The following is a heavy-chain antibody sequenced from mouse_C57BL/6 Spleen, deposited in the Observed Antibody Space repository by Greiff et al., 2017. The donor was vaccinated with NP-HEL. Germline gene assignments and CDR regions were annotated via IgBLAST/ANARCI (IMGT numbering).Heavy chain of an antibody. J-gene: IGHJ2*01. CDR1: GYTFTSYW. D-gene: IGHD4-1*01. Sequence: QVQLQQPGAELVMPGASVKLSCKASGYTFTSYWMHWVKQRPGQGLEWIGEIDPSDSYTNYNQKFKGKSTLTVDKSSSTAYMQLSSLTSEDSAVYYCARKDNWDNFDYWGQGTTLTVSS. CDR2: IDPSDSYT. CDR3: ARKDNWDNFDY. V-gene: IGHV1-69*01.